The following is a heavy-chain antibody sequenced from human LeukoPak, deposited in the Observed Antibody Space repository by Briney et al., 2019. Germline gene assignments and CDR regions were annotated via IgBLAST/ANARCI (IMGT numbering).Heavy chain of an antibody. Sequence: ASVKVSCKAPEYTFTGYYMHWVRQAPGQGLEWMGWINPNSGGTNYAQKFQGRVTMTRDTSISTAYMELSRLRSGDTAMYYCARAPPLGFCNSASCSGFFHHWGQGTLVTVSS. D-gene: IGHD2-2*01. J-gene: IGHJ1*01. CDR2: INPNSGGT. V-gene: IGHV1-2*02. CDR3: ARAPPLGFCNSASCSGFFHH. CDR1: EYTFTGYY.